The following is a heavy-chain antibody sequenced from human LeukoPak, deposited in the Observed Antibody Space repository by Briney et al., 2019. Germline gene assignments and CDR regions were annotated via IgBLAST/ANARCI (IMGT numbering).Heavy chain of an antibody. Sequence: GGSLRLSCAASGFTVSSNYMSWVRQAPGKGLEWVSVIYSGGSTYYADSVKGRFTISRDNSKNTLSLQMNSLRVEDTAVYYCARAPPYSSSWPLDYWGQGTLVTVSS. D-gene: IGHD6-13*01. CDR3: ARAPPYSSSWPLDY. V-gene: IGHV3-53*01. CDR1: GFTVSSNY. J-gene: IGHJ4*02. CDR2: IYSGGST.